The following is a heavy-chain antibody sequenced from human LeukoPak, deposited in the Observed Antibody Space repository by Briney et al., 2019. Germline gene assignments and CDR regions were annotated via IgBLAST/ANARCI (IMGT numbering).Heavy chain of an antibody. CDR2: ISGSGGST. Sequence: PGGSLRLSCPVSGFTFSNYAMSWARQAPGKGLEWVSAISGSGGSTYYADSVKGRFTISRDNSKNTLYLQMNSLRAEDTAVYYCTKGTIWLPFDYWGQGTLVTVSS. CDR1: GFTFSNYA. J-gene: IGHJ4*02. V-gene: IGHV3-23*01. D-gene: IGHD5-18*01. CDR3: TKGTIWLPFDY.